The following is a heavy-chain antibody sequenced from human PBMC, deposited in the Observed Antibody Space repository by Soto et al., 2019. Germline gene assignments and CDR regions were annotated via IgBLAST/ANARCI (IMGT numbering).Heavy chain of an antibody. J-gene: IGHJ4*02. CDR3: ARAKGSWYYFDY. CDR1: GFTFSSYA. D-gene: IGHD6-13*01. Sequence: GGSLRLSCAASGFTFSSYAMHWVRQAPGKGLEYVSAISSNGGSTYYANSVKGRFTISRDNSKNTLYLQMGSLRAEDMAVYYCARAKGSWYYFDYWGQGTLVTVSS. CDR2: ISSNGGST. V-gene: IGHV3-64*01.